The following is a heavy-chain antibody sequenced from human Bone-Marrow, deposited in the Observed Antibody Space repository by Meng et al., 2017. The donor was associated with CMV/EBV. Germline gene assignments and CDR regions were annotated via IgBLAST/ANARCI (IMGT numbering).Heavy chain of an antibody. Sequence: ASVKVSCKASGYTFTSYGISWVRQAPGQGLEWMGWISAYNGNTNYAQKLQGRVTMTTDKSTSTAYMELRSLRSDDTAVFYCARDTVYCGGDCPPAFDIWGQGTMVTGSS. CDR1: GYTFTSYG. CDR3: ARDTVYCGGDCPPAFDI. V-gene: IGHV1-18*01. D-gene: IGHD2-21*01. J-gene: IGHJ3*02. CDR2: ISAYNGNT.